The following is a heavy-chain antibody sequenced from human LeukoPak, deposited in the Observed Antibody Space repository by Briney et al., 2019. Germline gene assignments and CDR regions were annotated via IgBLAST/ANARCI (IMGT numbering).Heavy chain of an antibody. J-gene: IGHJ4*02. CDR3: ARDLSPPTSRQVAVAGDEVDY. V-gene: IGHV3-48*04. Sequence: GGSLRLSCAASGFTFSSYSMNWVRQAPGKGLEWVSYISSSSSTIYYADSVKGRFTISRDNAKNSLYLQMNSLRAEDTAVYYCARDLSPPTSRQVAVAGDEVDYWGQGTLVTVSS. CDR1: GFTFSSYS. CDR2: ISSSSSTI. D-gene: IGHD6-19*01.